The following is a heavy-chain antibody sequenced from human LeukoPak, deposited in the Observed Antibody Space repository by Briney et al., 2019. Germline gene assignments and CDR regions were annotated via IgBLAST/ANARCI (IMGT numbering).Heavy chain of an antibody. Sequence: SETLSLTCAVSGGSISSGGNSWSWIRQTPGKGLEWIGYIYHGGTTYYNPSLRSRVTISVDRSKNQFSLNLTSATAADTAVYYCARAVTGEWYFDLWGRGTLVTVSS. V-gene: IGHV4-30-2*01. CDR3: ARAVTGEWYFDL. CDR2: IYHGGTT. CDR1: GGSISSGGNS. J-gene: IGHJ2*01. D-gene: IGHD7-27*01.